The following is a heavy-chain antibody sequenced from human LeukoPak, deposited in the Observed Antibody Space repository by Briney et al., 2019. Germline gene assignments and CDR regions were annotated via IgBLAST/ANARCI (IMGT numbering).Heavy chain of an antibody. D-gene: IGHD2-21*02. CDR2: IDTAGGT. CDR1: GFTFSTYD. CDR3: AREGFCGGDCPGYFDL. Sequence: GSLRLSCAASGFTFSTYDLHWVRQTTGKGLEWVSAIDTAGGTYYPDSLRGRFTVSRENAKNTFYLQMSDLRAGDTAVYYCAREGFCGGDCPGYFDLWGRGTLVTVSS. J-gene: IGHJ2*01. V-gene: IGHV3-13*04.